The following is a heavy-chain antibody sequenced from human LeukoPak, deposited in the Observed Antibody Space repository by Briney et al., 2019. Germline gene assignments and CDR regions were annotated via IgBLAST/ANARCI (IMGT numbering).Heavy chain of an antibody. V-gene: IGHV3-21*01. Sequence: GGSLRLPCATSGFTFSSYSMNWVRQAPGKGLEWVSSISSSSSYIYYADSVKGRFTISRDNAKNSLYLQMNSLRAEDTAVYYCARDHTQSRIAVAGGNWFDPWGQGTLVTVSS. CDR1: GFTFSSYS. CDR3: ARDHTQSRIAVAGGNWFDP. J-gene: IGHJ5*02. CDR2: ISSSSSYI. D-gene: IGHD6-19*01.